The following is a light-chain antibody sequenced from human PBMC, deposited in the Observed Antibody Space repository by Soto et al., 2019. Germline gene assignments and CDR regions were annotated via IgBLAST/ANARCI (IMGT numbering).Light chain of an antibody. CDR1: QSISRS. CDR2: DAY. CDR3: HQYNSWPPGT. V-gene: IGKV3-15*01. Sequence: ELVLTQSPAILSVSSGDRATLSCRAAQSISRSLAWYQQKPGQAPRLLISDAYSRATGIPARFSGSGSGTEFTLTISSLQSEDFALYFCHQYNSWPPGTFGQGTKGDIK. J-gene: IGKJ2*01.